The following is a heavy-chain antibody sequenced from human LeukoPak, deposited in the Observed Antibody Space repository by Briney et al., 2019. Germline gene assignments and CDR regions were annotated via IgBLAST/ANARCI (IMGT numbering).Heavy chain of an antibody. V-gene: IGHV3-23*01. D-gene: IGHD6-25*01. CDR2: VSGNGGST. Sequence: GGSLRLSCAASGFTFSSYAMSWVRQAPGKGLEWVSGVSGNGGSTYYADSVKGRFTISRDNSKNTLYLQMNGLRVEDTAVYYCAKDPAAYYFDYWGQGTLVTVSS. CDR3: AKDPAAYYFDY. J-gene: IGHJ4*02. CDR1: GFTFSSYA.